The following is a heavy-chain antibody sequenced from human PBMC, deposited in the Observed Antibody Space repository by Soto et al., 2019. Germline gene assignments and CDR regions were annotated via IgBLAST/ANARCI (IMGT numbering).Heavy chain of an antibody. CDR3: ARVGWPEDAFDI. Sequence: GGSLRLSCAASGFTFSSYSMNWVRQAPGKGLEWVSSISSSSSYIYYADSVKGRFTISRDNAKNSLYLQMNSLRAEDTAVYYCARVGWPEDAFDIWGQGTMVTVSS. J-gene: IGHJ3*02. V-gene: IGHV3-21*01. D-gene: IGHD2-15*01. CDR2: ISSSSSYI. CDR1: GFTFSSYS.